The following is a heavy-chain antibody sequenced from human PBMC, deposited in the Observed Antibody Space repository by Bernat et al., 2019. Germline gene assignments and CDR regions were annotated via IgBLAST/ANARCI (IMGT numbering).Heavy chain of an antibody. CDR3: ARAASQLNYDYIWGTYRGAYCFDY. V-gene: IGHV4-34*01. D-gene: IGHD3-16*02. Sequence: QVQLQQWGAGLLKPSETLSLTCAVYGGSFSGYYWSWIRQAPGKGLEWIGEINHSGSTNNNPSLESRLTISIDTSKNQFSLKLRTVTAADTAVYYCARAASQLNYDYIWGTYRGAYCFDYWGQGTLVTVSS. CDR2: INHSGST. CDR1: GGSFSGYY. J-gene: IGHJ4*02.